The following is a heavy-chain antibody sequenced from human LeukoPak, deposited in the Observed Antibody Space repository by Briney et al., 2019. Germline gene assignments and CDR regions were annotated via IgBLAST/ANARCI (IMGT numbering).Heavy chain of an antibody. CDR3: AICSSASCYYFYYMDV. D-gene: IGHD2-2*01. CDR2: ISSSSNTI. CDR1: GFTFSSYS. Sequence: GGSLRLSCAASGFTFSSYSINWVRQAPGKGLEWVSFISSSSNTIYYADSVRGRFTISRDNAKNSLYLQMNSLRAEDTAVYYCAICSSASCYYFYYMDVWGKGTTVTVSS. V-gene: IGHV3-48*01. J-gene: IGHJ6*03.